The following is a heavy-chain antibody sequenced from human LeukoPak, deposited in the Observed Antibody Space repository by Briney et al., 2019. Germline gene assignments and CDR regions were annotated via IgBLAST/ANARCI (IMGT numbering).Heavy chain of an antibody. CDR3: AKDPGLRVTYNWFDP. Sequence: GGSLRLSCAVSGITLSNYGMSWVRQAPGKGLEWVAGISDSGGRTNYADSVKGRFTISRDNPKNTLYLQMNSLRAEDTAVYYCAKDPGLRVTYNWFDPWGQGTLVTVSS. J-gene: IGHJ5*02. V-gene: IGHV3-23*01. CDR1: GITLSNYG. D-gene: IGHD3-16*01. CDR2: ISDSGGRT.